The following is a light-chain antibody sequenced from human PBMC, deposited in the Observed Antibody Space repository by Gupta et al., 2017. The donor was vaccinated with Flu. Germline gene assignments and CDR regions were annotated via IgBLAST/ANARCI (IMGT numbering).Light chain of an antibody. CDR2: KDR. CDR1: IIVGQS. V-gene: IGLV3-21*04. J-gene: IGLJ2*01. Sequence: GETASLSFRGKIIVGQSVHWYQQRPRTAPLMVMYKDRDLRSGGPERFSGSNSGTTATLCIARVETGDEADYYCKAWDRVRNQVIFGGGTKLTAL. CDR3: KAWDRVRNQVI.